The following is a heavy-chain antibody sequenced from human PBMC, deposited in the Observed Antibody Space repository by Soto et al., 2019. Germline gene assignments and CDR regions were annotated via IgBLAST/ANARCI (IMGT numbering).Heavy chain of an antibody. Sequence: ASVKVSCKASGYTFTCYYMHWVRQAPGQGLEWMGWINPNSGGTNYAQKFQGWVTMTRDTSISTAYMELSRLRSDDTAVYYCVRVNGEYSNPADAFDIWGQGRMVTVSS. CDR2: INPNSGGT. D-gene: IGHD4-4*01. CDR3: VRVNGEYSNPADAFDI. CDR1: GYTFTCYY. V-gene: IGHV1-2*04. J-gene: IGHJ3*02.